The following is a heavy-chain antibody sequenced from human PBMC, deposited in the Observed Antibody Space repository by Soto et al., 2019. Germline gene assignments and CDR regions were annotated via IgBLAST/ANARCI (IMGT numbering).Heavy chain of an antibody. D-gene: IGHD5-18*01. Sequence: DLEWIGYIYHSESTYYNPSLKSRVTISVDRSKNQFSLKLSSVTAADTAVYFCARDHSYGFDYWGQGTLVTVSS. CDR3: ARDHSYGFDY. V-gene: IGHV4-30-2*01. J-gene: IGHJ4*02. CDR2: IYHSEST.